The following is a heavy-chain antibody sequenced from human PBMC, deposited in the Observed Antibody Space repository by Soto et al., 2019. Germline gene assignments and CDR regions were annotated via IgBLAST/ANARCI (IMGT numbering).Heavy chain of an antibody. J-gene: IGHJ4*02. D-gene: IGHD3-10*01. Sequence: SETLSLTCTVSGGSISSYYWSWIRRPPGKGLEWIGYIYYSGSTNYNPSLKSRVTISVDTSKNQFSLKLSSVTAADTAVYYCARDGVSGGFDYWGQGTLVTVSS. CDR1: GGSISSYY. CDR2: IYYSGST. CDR3: ARDGVSGGFDY. V-gene: IGHV4-59*01.